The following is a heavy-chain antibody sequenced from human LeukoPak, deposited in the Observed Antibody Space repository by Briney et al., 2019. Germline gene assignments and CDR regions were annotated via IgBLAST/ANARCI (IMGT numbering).Heavy chain of an antibody. V-gene: IGHV5-51*01. Sequence: GESLKISCKGSGYSFSSYYIAWVRPIPGKGLEWMGVIYPGASDSTYSPSFQGQVTFSADKSISTAYLQWNSLEASDSGIYYCARRVGPVIGAIRWGPKQELDNLHYFDYWGQGTLVTVSS. CDR2: IYPGASDS. J-gene: IGHJ4*01. CDR3: ARRVGPVIGAIRWGPKQELDNLHYFDY. CDR1: GYSFSSYY. D-gene: IGHD1-7*01.